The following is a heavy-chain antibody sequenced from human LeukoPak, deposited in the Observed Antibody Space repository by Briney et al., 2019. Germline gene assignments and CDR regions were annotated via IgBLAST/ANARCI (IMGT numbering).Heavy chain of an antibody. CDR2: INDSGRT. CDR1: GESFSGYY. CDR3: ASYYHDSSGYYQYYFDS. J-gene: IGHJ4*02. D-gene: IGHD3-22*01. V-gene: IGHV4-34*01. Sequence: PSETLSLTCAVYGESFSGYYWTWIRQPPGKGLEWIGEINDSGRTSCNPSLKSRVTISVDTSKNQFSLKLRSVAAVDTAVYYCASYYHDSSGYYQYYFDSWGQGTLVTVSS.